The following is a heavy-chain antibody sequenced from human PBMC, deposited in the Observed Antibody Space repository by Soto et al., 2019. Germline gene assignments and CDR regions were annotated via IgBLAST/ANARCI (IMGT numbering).Heavy chain of an antibody. CDR3: ARAWKIEKFGVISMSKGLDV. V-gene: IGHV3-11*01. J-gene: IGHJ6*02. Sequence: QVQLVESGGGLVKPGGSLRLSCAASGFIFSDYYMTWIRQAPGKGLEWLSCSSNRDRSTYYADSVKDRLVVSKDNAKKLVYLQMNSLRAEDTAVYFCARAWKIEKFGVISMSKGLDVWGQGTTVTVSS. CDR2: SSNRDRST. CDR1: GFIFSDYY. D-gene: IGHD3-3*01.